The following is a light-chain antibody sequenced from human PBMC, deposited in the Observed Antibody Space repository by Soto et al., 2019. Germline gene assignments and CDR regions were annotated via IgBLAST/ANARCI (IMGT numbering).Light chain of an antibody. Sequence: DIQMTQSPSTMSASVGDRVTITCRASQSISDRLAWYQQKVGEAPKVLIYDASILASGVPSRFSGSGSGTEFILTIYGLQPDDFATYYWQYYARVWTFGQGTKVEMK. V-gene: IGKV1-5*01. J-gene: IGKJ1*01. CDR2: DAS. CDR3: QYYARVWT. CDR1: QSISDR.